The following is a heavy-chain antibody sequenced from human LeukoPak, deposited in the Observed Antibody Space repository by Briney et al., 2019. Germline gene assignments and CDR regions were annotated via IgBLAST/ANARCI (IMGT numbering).Heavy chain of an antibody. CDR1: GFTVSSNF. CDR2: IYSGGSST. V-gene: IGHV3-66*01. Sequence: GGSLRLSCAASGFTVSSNFMSWVRQAPGKGLEWLSVIYSGGSSTYYADSVKGRFTISRDNSKNTLYLQMNSLRAEDTAVYYCVRDYYYDTSAYRWFDPWGQGTLVTVSS. CDR3: VRDYYYDTSAYRWFDP. D-gene: IGHD3-22*01. J-gene: IGHJ5*02.